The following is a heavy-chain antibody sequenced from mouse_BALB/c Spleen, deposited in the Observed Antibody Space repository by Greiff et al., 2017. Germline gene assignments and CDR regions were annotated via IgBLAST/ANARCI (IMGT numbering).Heavy chain of an antibody. CDR2: ISSGGSYT. D-gene: IGHD1-2*01. Sequence: EVKVVESGGDLVKPGGSLKLSCAASGFTFSSYGMSWVRQTPDKRLEWVATISSGGSYTYYPDSVKGRFTISRDNAKNTLYLQMSSLKSEDTAMYYCARRFITTATYAMDYWGQGTSVTVSS. J-gene: IGHJ4*01. CDR1: GFTFSSYG. CDR3: ARRFITTATYAMDY. V-gene: IGHV5-6*02.